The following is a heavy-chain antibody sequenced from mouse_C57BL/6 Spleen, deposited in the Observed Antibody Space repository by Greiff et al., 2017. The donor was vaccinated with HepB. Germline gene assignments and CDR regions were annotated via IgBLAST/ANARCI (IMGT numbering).Heavy chain of an antibody. CDR1: GFNIKDYY. Sequence: VQLKQSGAELVRPGASVKLSCTASGFNIKDYYMHWVKQRPEQGLEWIGRIDPEDGDTEYAPKFQGKATMTADTSSNTAYLQLSSLTSEDTAVYYCTYYGSSYGWFAYWGQGTLVTVSA. V-gene: IGHV14-1*01. CDR3: TYYGSSYGWFAY. J-gene: IGHJ3*01. CDR2: IDPEDGDT. D-gene: IGHD1-1*01.